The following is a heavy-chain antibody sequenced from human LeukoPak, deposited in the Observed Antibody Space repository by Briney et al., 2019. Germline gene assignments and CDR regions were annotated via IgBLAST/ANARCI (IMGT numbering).Heavy chain of an antibody. Sequence: GGSLRLSCVPSGFTFSSYAMSWVRQAPGKGLEWVSSISGSGGSTHYADSVRGRFTISRDNAKNSLYLQMNSLRAEDTAVYYCAREYGDYDLGYYFDYWGQGTLVTVSS. V-gene: IGHV3-23*01. D-gene: IGHD4-17*01. J-gene: IGHJ4*02. CDR1: GFTFSSYA. CDR2: ISGSGGST. CDR3: AREYGDYDLGYYFDY.